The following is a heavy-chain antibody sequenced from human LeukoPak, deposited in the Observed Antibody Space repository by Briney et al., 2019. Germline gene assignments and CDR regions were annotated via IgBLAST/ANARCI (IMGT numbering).Heavy chain of an antibody. CDR2: ISGTSNTI. V-gene: IGHV3-48*04. CDR3: ARGGRYYYDSSGYYFY. J-gene: IGHJ4*02. CDR1: GFTFSTYS. Sequence: GGSLRLSCVASGFTFSTYSMNWVRQAPGKGLEWVSYISGTSNTIYYADSVKGRFTISRDNAKNSLYLQMNSLRAEDTAVYYCARGGRYYYDSSGYYFYWGQGTLVTVSS. D-gene: IGHD3-22*01.